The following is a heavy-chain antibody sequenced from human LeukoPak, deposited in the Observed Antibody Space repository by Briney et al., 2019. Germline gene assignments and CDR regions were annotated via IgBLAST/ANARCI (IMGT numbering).Heavy chain of an antibody. CDR2: ISSSSSYI. V-gene: IGHV3-21*01. J-gene: IGHJ6*02. CDR3: ARDQVPAAISYGMDV. D-gene: IGHD2-2*02. CDR1: GFTFSSYS. Sequence: GGSLRLSCAASGFTFSSYSMNWVRQAPGKGLEWVSSISSSSSYIYYADSVMGRFTISRDNAKDSLYLQMNSLRAEDTAVYYCARDQVPAAISYGMDVWGQGTTVTVSS.